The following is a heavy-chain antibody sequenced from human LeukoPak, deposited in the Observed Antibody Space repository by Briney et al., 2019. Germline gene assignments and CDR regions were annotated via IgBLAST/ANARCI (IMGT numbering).Heavy chain of an antibody. D-gene: IGHD4-17*01. J-gene: IGHJ4*02. V-gene: IGHV4-39*01. Sequence: SETLSLTCTVSGGSISNSHSYWGWLRQPPGTGLEWIAHISYSGSTYYNPSLRSRVTISVDTSKNQFSLKLASMTAADATIFYCASVNYVDYGFDYWGQGTLVTVSS. CDR2: ISYSGST. CDR1: GGSISNSHSY. CDR3: ASVNYVDYGFDY.